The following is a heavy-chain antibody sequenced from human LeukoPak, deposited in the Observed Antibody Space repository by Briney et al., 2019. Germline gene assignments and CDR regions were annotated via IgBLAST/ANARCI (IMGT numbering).Heavy chain of an antibody. CDR1: GYSFTSYW. D-gene: IGHD2-15*01. Sequence: PGESLKISCKTSGYSFTSYWIGWVRQMPGKGLEWMGITYPGDSDTRYSPSFRGQVTISADKSITTTYLQWSSLRASDTAMYYCARSKRGYYSGGSCLSFDSWGQGTLVTVSS. CDR3: ARSKRGYYSGGSCLSFDS. CDR2: TYPGDSDT. V-gene: IGHV5-51*01. J-gene: IGHJ4*02.